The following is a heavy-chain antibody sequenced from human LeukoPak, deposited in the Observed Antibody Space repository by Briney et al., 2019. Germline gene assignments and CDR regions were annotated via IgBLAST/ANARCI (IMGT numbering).Heavy chain of an antibody. CDR3: AKNAITIVTYINHQFDY. CDR2: ISGNGVTT. Sequence: GGTLRLSCVVSGFTFDRFGLSWVRQAPGKELEWVSAISGNGVTTFYADSVKGRFTISRDNSKNTLYLQMNSLRAEDTAIYYCAKNAITIVTYINHQFDYWGQGTLVTVSS. V-gene: IGHV3-23*01. J-gene: IGHJ4*02. D-gene: IGHD1-26*01. CDR1: GFTFDRFG.